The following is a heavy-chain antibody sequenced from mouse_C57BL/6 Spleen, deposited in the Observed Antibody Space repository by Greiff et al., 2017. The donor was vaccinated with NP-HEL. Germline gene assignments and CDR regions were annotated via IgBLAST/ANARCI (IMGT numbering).Heavy chain of an antibody. J-gene: IGHJ3*01. CDR2: INPSNGYS. V-gene: IGHV1-4*01. CDR1: GYTFISYT. Sequence: QVQLQQSGAELARPGASVKMSCKASGYTFISYTMHWVKQRPGQGLEWMAYINPSNGYSYYNQKFKYKATLTADKSSTTAYMELRSLTSEDSAVYYCARGWHYGSRGGLFAYWGQGTLVTVSA. D-gene: IGHD1-1*01. CDR3: ARGWHYGSRGGLFAY.